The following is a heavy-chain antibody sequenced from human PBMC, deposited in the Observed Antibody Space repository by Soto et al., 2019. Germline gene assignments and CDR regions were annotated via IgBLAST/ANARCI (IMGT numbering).Heavy chain of an antibody. D-gene: IGHD3-10*01. Sequence: QLVETGGGLIQPGTSLTLSCAASGFSVSRNSMTWVRQAPGKGLERVSFVYSGVATFYAYSVKGLFILSRDDSQNTMYLQMTNLRAEDTAVYYCARVPGRLWGRGTLVTVAS. V-gene: IGHV3-53*02. CDR2: VYSGVAT. CDR1: GFSVSRNS. J-gene: IGHJ4*02. CDR3: ARVPGRL.